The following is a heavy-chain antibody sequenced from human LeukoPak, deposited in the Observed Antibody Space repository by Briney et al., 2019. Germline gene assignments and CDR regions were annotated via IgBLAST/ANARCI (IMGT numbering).Heavy chain of an antibody. CDR2: ISYDGSNK. J-gene: IGHJ4*02. CDR3: ARISLGWGFGGYFDY. CDR1: GFTFSSYA. D-gene: IGHD3-10*01. Sequence: PGGSLRLSCAASGFTFSSYAMHWVRQAPGKGLEWVAVISYDGSNKYYADSVKGRFTISRDNSKNTLYLQMNSLRAEDTAVYYCARISLGWGFGGYFDYWGQGTLVTVSS. V-gene: IGHV3-30-3*01.